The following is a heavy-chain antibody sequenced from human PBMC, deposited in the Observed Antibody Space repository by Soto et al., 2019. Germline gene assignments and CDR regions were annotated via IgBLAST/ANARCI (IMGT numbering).Heavy chain of an antibody. CDR3: AKDLATGELDYYYYGMDV. CDR1: GFTFSSYG. CDR2: ISYDGSNK. V-gene: IGHV3-30*18. J-gene: IGHJ6*02. Sequence: GGSLRLSCAASGFTFSSYGMHWVRQAPGKGLEWVAVISYDGSNKYYADSVKGRFTISRDNSKNTLYLQMNSLRAEDTAVYYCAKDLATGELDYYYYGMDVWGQGTTVTVSS. D-gene: IGHD3-10*01.